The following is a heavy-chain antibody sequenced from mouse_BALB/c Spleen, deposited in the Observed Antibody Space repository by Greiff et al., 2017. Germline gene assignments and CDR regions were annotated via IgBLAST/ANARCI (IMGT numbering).Heavy chain of an antibody. CDR3: ATGSRYGTTMDY. CDR2: ISSGGSYT. V-gene: IGHV5-9-4*01. CDR1: GFTFSSYA. J-gene: IGHJ4*01. Sequence: EVQGVESGGGLVKPGGSLKLSCAASGFTFSSYAMSWVRQSPEKRLEWVAEISSGGSYTYYPDTVTGRFTIYRDNAKNTVYLEMSNLRSEDTAMYYCATGSRYGTTMDYWGQGTSVTVSS. D-gene: IGHD2-10*02.